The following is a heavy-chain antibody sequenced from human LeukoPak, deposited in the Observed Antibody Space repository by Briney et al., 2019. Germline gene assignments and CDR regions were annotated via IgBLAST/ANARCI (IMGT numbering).Heavy chain of an antibody. CDR2: IYHTGNT. D-gene: IGHD4-17*01. CDR1: GVSISSGHL. Sequence: SGTLSLTCAVSGVSISSGHLWSWVRQSPGKGPEWIGEIYHTGNTKYNPSLKRQITILVDKSKIQFSLELTPVTAADTAVYYCASEHEYGDYINWGQGTLVTVSS. CDR3: ASEHEYGDYIN. J-gene: IGHJ4*02. V-gene: IGHV4-4*02.